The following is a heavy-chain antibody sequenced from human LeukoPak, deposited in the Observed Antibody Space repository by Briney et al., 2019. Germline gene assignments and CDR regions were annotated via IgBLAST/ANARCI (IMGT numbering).Heavy chain of an antibody. D-gene: IGHD3-16*02. CDR2: IFSNDEK. CDR1: GFSLSNARMG. V-gene: IGHV2-26*01. CDR3: ARFYYDYVWGSYRYTNFDY. J-gene: IGHJ4*02. Sequence: SGPTLVNPTETLTLTCTVSGFSLSNARMGVSWIRQPPGKALEWLAHIFSNDEKSYSTSLKSRLTISKDTSKSQVVLTMTDMDHVDTATYYCARFYYDYVWGSYRYTNFDYWGQGTLATVSS.